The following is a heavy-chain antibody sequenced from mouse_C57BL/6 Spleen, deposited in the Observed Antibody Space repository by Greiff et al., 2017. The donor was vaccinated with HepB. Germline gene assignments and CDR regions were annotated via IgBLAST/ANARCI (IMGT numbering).Heavy chain of an antibody. V-gene: IGHV1-62-2*01. CDR1: GYTFTEYT. CDR2: FYPGSGSI. J-gene: IGHJ2*01. CDR3: ARHEDAPYYFDY. Sequence: VQRVESGAELVKPGASVKLSCKASGYTFTEYTIHWVKQRSGQGLEWIGWFYPGSGSIKYNEKFKDKATLTADKSSSTVYMELSRLTSEDSAVYFCARHEDAPYYFDYWGQGTTLTVSS.